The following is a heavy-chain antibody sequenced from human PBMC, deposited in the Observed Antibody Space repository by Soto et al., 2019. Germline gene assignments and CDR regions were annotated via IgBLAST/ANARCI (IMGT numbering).Heavy chain of an antibody. CDR1: GYRFTSYW. J-gene: IGHJ6*02. CDR2: IDPSDSYT. V-gene: IGHV5-10-1*01. CDR3: SRTGVPAAYYYYGMDV. Sequence: PGASVKIFCKGSGYRFTSYWISWVRKMPGKGLEWMGRIDPSDSYTNYSPSFQGHVTISADKSISTAYLQWSRLKASDTAMYYCSRTGVPAAYYYYGMDVWGQRTTGTGSS. D-gene: IGHD2-2*01.